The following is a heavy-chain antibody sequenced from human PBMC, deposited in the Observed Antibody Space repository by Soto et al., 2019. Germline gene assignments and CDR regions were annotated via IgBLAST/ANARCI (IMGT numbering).Heavy chain of an antibody. J-gene: IGHJ3*02. D-gene: IGHD3-3*02. V-gene: IGHV3-74*01. CDR2: INSDGTIT. CDR3: ARDPFQSGAI. CDR1: GFTFSNYW. Sequence: EVQVVESGGGLVQPGGSLRLSCTASGFTFSNYWMHWVRQGPGEGLVWVSRINSDGTITNHADAVKGRFTISRDNAKNTLYLQMNSLRAEDTAVYYCARDPFQSGAIWGQGTMVTVSS.